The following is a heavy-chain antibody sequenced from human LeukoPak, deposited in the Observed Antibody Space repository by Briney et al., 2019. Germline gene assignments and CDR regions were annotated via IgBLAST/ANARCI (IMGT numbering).Heavy chain of an antibody. J-gene: IGHJ4*02. D-gene: IGHD2-2*01. Sequence: GGSLRLSCAASGFTFSDYYMSWIRQAPGKGLEWISYISSSSSPIYYADSVKGRFTISRDNAKNSLYLQMNSLRTEDTAVYYCARHFCGSTSCSNWGQGTLVTVSS. CDR3: ARHFCGSTSCSN. CDR2: ISSSSSPI. V-gene: IGHV3-11*04. CDR1: GFTFSDYY.